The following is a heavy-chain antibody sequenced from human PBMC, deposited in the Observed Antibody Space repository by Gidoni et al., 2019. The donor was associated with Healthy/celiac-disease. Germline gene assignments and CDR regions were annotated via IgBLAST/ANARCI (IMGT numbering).Heavy chain of an antibody. CDR1: GFTFDDYA. V-gene: IGHV3-9*01. CDR3: AKDWKFGYSGYGFYFDY. J-gene: IGHJ4*02. D-gene: IGHD5-12*01. CDR2: ISWNSGSI. Sequence: EVQLVESGGGLVQPGRSLRLSCAASGFTFDDYAMHWVRQAPGKGLEWVSGISWNSGSIGYADSVKGRFTISRDNAKNSLYLQMNSLRAEDTALYYCAKDWKFGYSGYGFYFDYWGQGTLVTVSS.